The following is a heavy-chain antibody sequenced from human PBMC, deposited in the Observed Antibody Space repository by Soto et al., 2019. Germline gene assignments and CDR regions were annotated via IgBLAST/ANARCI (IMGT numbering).Heavy chain of an antibody. CDR1: GYTFTSYD. Sequence: VASVKVSCKASGYTFTSYDINWVRQATGQGLEWMGWMNPNSGNTGYAQKFQGRVTMTRNTSISTAYMELSSLRSEDTAVYYCARDRVGELLYYYCYGIDFWGQGTTVTVSS. V-gene: IGHV1-8*01. CDR3: ARDRVGELLYYYCYGIDF. J-gene: IGHJ6*02. D-gene: IGHD3-10*01. CDR2: MNPNSGNT.